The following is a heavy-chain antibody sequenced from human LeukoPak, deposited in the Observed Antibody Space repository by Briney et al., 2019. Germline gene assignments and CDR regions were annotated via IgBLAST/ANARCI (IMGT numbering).Heavy chain of an antibody. CDR3: ARDLNYDILTGYYIGFFSAFDI. V-gene: IGHV3-21*01. Sequence: PGGSLRLSCAASGFTFSSYSMNWVRQAPGKGLEWVSSISSSSSYIYYADSVKGRFTISRDNAKNSLYLQMNSLRAEDTAVYYCARDLNYDILTGYYIGFFSAFDIWGQGTMVTVSS. CDR2: ISSSSSYI. D-gene: IGHD3-9*01. CDR1: GFTFSSYS. J-gene: IGHJ3*02.